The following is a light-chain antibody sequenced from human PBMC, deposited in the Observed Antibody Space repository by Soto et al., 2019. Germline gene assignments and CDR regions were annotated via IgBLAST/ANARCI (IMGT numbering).Light chain of an antibody. CDR2: DAS. CDR3: QQRSNWPT. J-gene: IGKJ1*01. CDR1: QSVSSY. V-gene: IGKV3-11*01. Sequence: EIMLTHSPATLSLSPCERATLSSSASQSVSSYLAWYQQKPGQAPRLLIYDASNRATGIPARFSGSGSGTDFTLTISSLEPEDFAVYYCQQRSNWPTFGQGTKVDIK.